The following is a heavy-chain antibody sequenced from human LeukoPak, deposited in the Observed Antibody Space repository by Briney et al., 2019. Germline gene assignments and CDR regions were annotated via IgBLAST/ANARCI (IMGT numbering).Heavy chain of an antibody. CDR2: ISSSSSYI. Sequence: PGGSLRLSCAASGFTFSSYSMNWVRQAPGKGLEWVSSISSSSSYIYYADSVKGRFTTSRDNAKNSLYLQMNSLRAEDTAVYYCARGVGYYDSSGYIDYWGQGTLVTVSS. V-gene: IGHV3-21*01. CDR3: ARGVGYYDSSGYIDY. D-gene: IGHD3-22*01. CDR1: GFTFSSYS. J-gene: IGHJ4*02.